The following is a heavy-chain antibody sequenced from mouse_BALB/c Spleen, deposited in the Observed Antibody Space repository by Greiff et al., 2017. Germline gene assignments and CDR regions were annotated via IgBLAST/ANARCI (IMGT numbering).Heavy chain of an antibody. CDR1: GYSITSDYA. CDR3: ARQAWFAY. Sequence: EVKLQESGPGLVKPSQSLSLTCTVTGYSITSDYAWNWIRQFPGNKLEWMGYISYSGSTSYNPSLKSRISISRDTPKNQFFLQLNSVTTEDTATYYCARQAWFAYWGQGTLVTVSA. CDR2: ISYSGST. J-gene: IGHJ3*01. V-gene: IGHV3-2*02.